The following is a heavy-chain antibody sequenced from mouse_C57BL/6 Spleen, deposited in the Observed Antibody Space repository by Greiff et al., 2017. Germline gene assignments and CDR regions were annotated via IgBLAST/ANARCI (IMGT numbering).Heavy chain of an antibody. J-gene: IGHJ2*01. CDR1: GYTFTRYW. Sequence: VQLQQSGAELAKPGASVKLSCKASGYTFTRYWMHWVKQRPGQGLEWIGYINPSSGYTKYNQKFKDKATLTADKSSSTAYMQLSSLTYEDSAVYYCARERYDYDVGGYYFDYWGQGTTLTVSS. CDR3: ARERYDYDVGGYYFDY. D-gene: IGHD2-4*01. V-gene: IGHV1-7*01. CDR2: INPSSGYT.